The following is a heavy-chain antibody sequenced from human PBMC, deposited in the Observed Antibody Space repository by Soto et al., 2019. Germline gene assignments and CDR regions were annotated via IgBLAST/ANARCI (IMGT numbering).Heavy chain of an antibody. CDR3: AKEYYYGSAGAYDS. D-gene: IGHD3-10*01. CDR1: KLTFSSYP. CDR2: ISPSGT. Sequence: EVHLLESGGGLVQPGGSLRLSCVASKLTFSSYPMSWVRQAPGKGLEWVSGISPSGTYYADSVKGRFTISRDNSQNTLSLQMNRLRAEDTAVYYCAKEYYYGSAGAYDSWGQGTLVTVSS. V-gene: IGHV3-23*01. J-gene: IGHJ4*02.